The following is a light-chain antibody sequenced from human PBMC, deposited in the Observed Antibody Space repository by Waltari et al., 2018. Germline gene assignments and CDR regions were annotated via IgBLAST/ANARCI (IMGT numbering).Light chain of an antibody. V-gene: IGKV1-39*01. J-gene: IGKJ5*01. CDR2: GAS. CDR3: QQTYSTPGIT. CDR1: QKINGY. Sequence: DIQMTQSPSSLSASVGDRVTITCRAGQKINGYLNWYQHKPGKAPKLLIYGASNLQTGVPSRFSGSESGTDFTLTINSLQPEDCATYFCQQTYSTPGITFGQGTRLEI.